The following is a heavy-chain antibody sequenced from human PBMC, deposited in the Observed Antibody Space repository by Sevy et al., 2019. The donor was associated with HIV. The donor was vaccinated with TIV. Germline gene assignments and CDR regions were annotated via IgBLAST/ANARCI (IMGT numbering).Heavy chain of an antibody. J-gene: IGHJ6*02. CDR2: INSDSGVT. CDR1: GYIFSDYY. D-gene: IGHD4-17*01. CDR3: ARLTTQPTSDLYGLDV. Sequence: ASVKVSCKASGYIFSDYYIHWVRQAPGQGLEWMAWINSDSGVTNYPQRFQGEVTVTRDTSLRIAYLELTNLKSNDTAIYYCARLTTQPTSDLYGLDVWGQGTTVTVSS. V-gene: IGHV1-2*02.